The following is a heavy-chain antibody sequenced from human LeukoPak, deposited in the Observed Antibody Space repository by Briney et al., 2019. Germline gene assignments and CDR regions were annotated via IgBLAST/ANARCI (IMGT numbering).Heavy chain of an antibody. V-gene: IGHV3-15*01. Sequence: GGSLRLSXAASRFTFSNAWMSWFRQAPGKGLEWVGRIKSKTDGGTTDYAAPVKGRFTISRDDSKNTLYLQMNSLKTDDTAVYYCTTGTTFCYGPGSSPDWGQGTLVTVSS. CDR2: IKSKTDGGTT. CDR1: RFTFSNAW. D-gene: IGHD3-10*01. CDR3: TTGTTFCYGPGSSPD. J-gene: IGHJ4*02.